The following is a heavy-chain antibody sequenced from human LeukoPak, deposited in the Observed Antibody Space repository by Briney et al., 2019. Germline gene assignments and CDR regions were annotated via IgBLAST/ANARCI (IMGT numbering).Heavy chain of an antibody. V-gene: IGHV1-2*02. CDR1: GGTFSSYA. J-gene: IGHJ4*02. D-gene: IGHD3-9*01. Sequence: ASVKVSCKASGGTFSSYAISWVRQAPGQGLEWMGWINPNSGGTNYAQKFQGRVTMTRDTSISTAYMELSRLRSDDTAVYYCARHYDILTGFDYWGQGTLVTVSS. CDR3: ARHYDILTGFDY. CDR2: INPNSGGT.